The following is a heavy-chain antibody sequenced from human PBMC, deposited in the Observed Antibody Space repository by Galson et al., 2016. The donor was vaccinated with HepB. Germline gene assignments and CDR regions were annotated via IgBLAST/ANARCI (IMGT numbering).Heavy chain of an antibody. CDR1: GFTFNDYW. CDR3: VRDMYGSYFAFDI. V-gene: IGHV3-74*01. Sequence: SLRLSCAASGFTFNDYWMHWVRQAPGRGLDWVSRINNDGSSSTYADSVKGRFTISSDNAKNTLYLQMNSLRAEDTTVYYCVRDMYGSYFAFDIWGQGTMVTVSS. J-gene: IGHJ3*02. CDR2: INNDGSSS. D-gene: IGHD1-26*01.